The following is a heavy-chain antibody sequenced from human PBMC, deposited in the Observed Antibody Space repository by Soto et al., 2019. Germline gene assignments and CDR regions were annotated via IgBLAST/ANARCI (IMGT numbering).Heavy chain of an antibody. CDR2: ISGGGLIT. CDR1: GFPFSNYA. V-gene: IGHV3-23*01. D-gene: IGHD3-22*01. CDR3: AKVQEYYFDSGTYNWFDP. Sequence: AGSLRLSCAVSGFPFSNYAMSWVRQAPGKGLEWVSSISGGGLITYYADSVRGRFTISRDNSRNTLYLQINSLRAEDTGDYYCAKVQEYYFDSGTYNWFDPWGHGTLVTVSS. J-gene: IGHJ5*02.